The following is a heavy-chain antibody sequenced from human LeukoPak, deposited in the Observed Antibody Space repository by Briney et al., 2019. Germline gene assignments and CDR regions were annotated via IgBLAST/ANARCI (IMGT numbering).Heavy chain of an antibody. Sequence: ASVKVSCKASGYTFTGYYMHWVRQAPGQGLELMGWINPNSGGTNYAQKFQGRVTMTRDTSISTAYMELSRLRSDDTAVYYCARAYYYSSGSGNNWFDPWGQGTLVTVSS. CDR1: GYTFTGYY. V-gene: IGHV1-2*02. J-gene: IGHJ5*02. CDR3: ARAYYYSSGSGNNWFDP. D-gene: IGHD3-10*01. CDR2: INPNSGGT.